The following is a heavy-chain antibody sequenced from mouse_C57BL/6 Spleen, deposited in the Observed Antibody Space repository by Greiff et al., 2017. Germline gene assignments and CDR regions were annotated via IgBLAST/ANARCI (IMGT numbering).Heavy chain of an antibody. V-gene: IGHV1-82*01. CDR2: IYPGDGDT. Sequence: QVQLKQSGPELVKPGASVKISCKASGYAFSSSWMNWVKQRPGKGLEWIGRIYPGDGDTNYNGKFKGKATLTADKSSSTAYMQLSSLTSEDSAVYFCARRLGRGGWYFDVWGTGTTVTVSS. D-gene: IGHD4-1*01. CDR1: GYAFSSSW. CDR3: ARRLGRGGWYFDV. J-gene: IGHJ1*03.